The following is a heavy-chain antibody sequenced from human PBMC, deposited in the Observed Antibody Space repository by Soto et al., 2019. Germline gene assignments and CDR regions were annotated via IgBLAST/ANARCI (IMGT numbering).Heavy chain of an antibody. CDR2: ISSSSSYI. Sequence: PGGSLRLSCAASGFTFSSYSMNWVRQAPGKGLEWVSSISSSSSYIYYADSVKGRFTISRDNAKNSLYLQMNSLRAEDTAVYYCASSPRTLWELPHWGQGTLVTVSS. CDR3: ASSPRTLWELPH. V-gene: IGHV3-21*01. J-gene: IGHJ4*02. CDR1: GFTFSSYS. D-gene: IGHD1-26*01.